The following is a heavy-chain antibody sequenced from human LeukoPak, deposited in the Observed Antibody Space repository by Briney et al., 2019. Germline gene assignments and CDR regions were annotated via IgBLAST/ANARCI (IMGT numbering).Heavy chain of an antibody. CDR2: ISSSSSYI. Sequence: GGSLRLSCAASGFTFSSYSMNWVRQAPGKGLEWVSSISSSSSYIYYADSVKGRFTISRDNAKNSLYLQMNSLRAEDTSVYYCARDLRGFGEYQLLSWFDPWGQGTLVTVSS. D-gene: IGHD2-2*01. V-gene: IGHV3-21*01. CDR3: ARDLRGFGEYQLLSWFDP. CDR1: GFTFSSYS. J-gene: IGHJ5*02.